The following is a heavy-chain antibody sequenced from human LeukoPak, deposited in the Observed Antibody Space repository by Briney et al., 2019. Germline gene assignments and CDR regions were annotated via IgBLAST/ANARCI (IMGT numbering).Heavy chain of an antibody. CDR3: ARDTRSLGVINWFDP. CDR1: GGSISSGGYY. J-gene: IGHJ5*02. V-gene: IGHV4-61*08. Sequence: PSETLSLTCTVSGGSISSGGYYWSWIRQHPGKGLEWIGYIYYSGSTYYNPSLKSRVTISVDTSKNQFSLKLSPVTAADTAVYYCARDTRSLGVINWFDPWGQGTLVTVSS. CDR2: IYYSGST. D-gene: IGHD2-8*01.